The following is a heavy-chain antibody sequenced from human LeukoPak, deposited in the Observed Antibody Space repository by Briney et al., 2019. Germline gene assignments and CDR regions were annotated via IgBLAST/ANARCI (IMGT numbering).Heavy chain of an antibody. J-gene: IGHJ4*02. D-gene: IGHD6-19*01. Sequence: SETLSLTCTVSGGSISRFYWNWIRQPPGKGLEWIGYIAYNGNTNYSPSLKSRVTTSVDTSKNQFSLKLSSVTAADTAVYYCARAGTSGWYGEYWGQGILVTVSS. CDR1: GGSISRFY. CDR3: ARAGTSGWYGEY. V-gene: IGHV4-59*01. CDR2: IAYNGNT.